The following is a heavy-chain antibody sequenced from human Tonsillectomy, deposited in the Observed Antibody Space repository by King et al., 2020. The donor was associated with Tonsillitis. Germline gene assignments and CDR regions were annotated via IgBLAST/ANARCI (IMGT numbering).Heavy chain of an antibody. CDR1: GGTFGRHA. CDR2: IIPVFGTT. D-gene: IGHD2/OR15-2a*01. CDR3: AIETDTTGRDY. J-gene: IGHJ4*02. Sequence: VQLVESGAEVKKPGSSVKVSCKASGGTFGRHAVSWGRQAPGQGLEWMGGIIPVFGTTSYTKKVQGRVTRTADESKSTAYMELSSLRSEETAAYYCAIETDTTGRDYWGQGTLVIVSS. V-gene: IGHV1-69*01.